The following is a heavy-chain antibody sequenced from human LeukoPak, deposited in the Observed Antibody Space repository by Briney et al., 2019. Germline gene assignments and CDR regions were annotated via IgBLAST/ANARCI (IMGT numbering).Heavy chain of an antibody. CDR3: ARDLVVITTSGDWFDP. D-gene: IGHD3-22*01. V-gene: IGHV4-38-2*02. CDR1: GYSISSGYY. CDR2: IYHSGST. J-gene: IGHJ5*02. Sequence: SETLSLTCTVSGYSISSGYYWGWIRQPPGKGLEWIGSIYHSGSTYYNPSLKSRVTISVDTSKNQFSLKLSSVTAADTAVYYRARDLVVITTSGDWFDPWGQGTLVTVSS.